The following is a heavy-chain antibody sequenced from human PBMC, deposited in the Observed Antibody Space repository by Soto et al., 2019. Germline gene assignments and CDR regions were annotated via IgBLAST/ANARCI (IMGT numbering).Heavy chain of an antibody. D-gene: IGHD1-1*01. CDR3: ARDVSTGRGAFFES. CDR1: GASMNNYY. J-gene: IGHJ4*02. CDR2: MYASGGS. V-gene: IGHV4-4*07. Sequence: SETLSLTCTISGASMNNYYWSWIRQSAGGRLEWIGRMYASGGSNYNPALNGRAILSVDMPKNQFSLTLAAVTAADTAVYFCARDVSTGRGAFFESWGQGTLVTVSS.